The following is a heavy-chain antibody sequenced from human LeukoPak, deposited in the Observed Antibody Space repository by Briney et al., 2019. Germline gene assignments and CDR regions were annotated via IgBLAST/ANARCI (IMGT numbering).Heavy chain of an antibody. CDR3: VRECLSRGTNYYYYYMDV. J-gene: IGHJ6*03. CDR2: INWGGGRT. D-gene: IGHD1-26*01. CDR1: GFTFNDYA. V-gene: IGHV3-43D*04. Sequence: GGSLRLSCAASGFTFNDYAMHWVRQVTGKGLEWFSLINWGGGRTYYADSVRGRFTISRDNNKNSLYLQMNSLRAEDTAVYYCVRECLSRGTNYYYYYMDVWGKGTTVTVSS.